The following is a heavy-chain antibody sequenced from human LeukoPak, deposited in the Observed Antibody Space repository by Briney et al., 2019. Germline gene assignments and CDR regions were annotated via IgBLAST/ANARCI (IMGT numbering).Heavy chain of an antibody. CDR1: GFTFSSYA. CDR3: AKDGGYHLDY. D-gene: IGHD3-22*01. V-gene: IGHV3-23*01. J-gene: IGHJ4*02. CDR2: ISGSGGST. Sequence: GGSLRLSCAASGFTFSSYAMSWVRQAPGKALEWVSAISGSGGSTYYADSVKGRFTISRDNSKNTLYLQMNSLRAEDTAVYYSAKDGGYHLDYWGQGTLVTVSS.